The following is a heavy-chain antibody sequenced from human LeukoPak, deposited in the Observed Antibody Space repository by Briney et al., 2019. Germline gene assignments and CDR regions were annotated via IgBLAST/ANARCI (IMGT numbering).Heavy chain of an antibody. J-gene: IGHJ4*02. CDR1: GGSFSGYY. V-gene: IGHV4-34*01. D-gene: IGHD2-8*01. CDR2: INHSGST. CDR3: AGATNTMGY. Sequence: SETLSLTCAVYGGSFSGYYWSWIRQPPGKGLEWIGEINHSGSTNYNPSLKSRVTISVDTSKNQFSLKLSSVTAADTAVYYCAGATNTMGYWGQGTLVTVSS.